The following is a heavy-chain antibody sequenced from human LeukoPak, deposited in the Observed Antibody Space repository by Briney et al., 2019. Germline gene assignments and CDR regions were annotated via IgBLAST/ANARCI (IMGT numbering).Heavy chain of an antibody. V-gene: IGHV4-39*07. CDR1: GGSISSSSYY. CDR3: ARDVGGCGDKGSIDY. Sequence: SETLSLTCTVSGGSISSSSYYWGWIRQPPGKGLEWIGNIYYSGSTYYNPSLKSRVTIAVDTSKNQFSLKLSSVTAADTAVYYCARDVGGCGDKGSIDYWGQGTLVTVSS. CDR2: IYYSGST. J-gene: IGHJ4*02. D-gene: IGHD3-10*01.